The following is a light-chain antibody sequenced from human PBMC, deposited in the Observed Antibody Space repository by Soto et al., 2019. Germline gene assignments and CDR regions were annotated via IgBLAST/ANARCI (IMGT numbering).Light chain of an antibody. Sequence: EIVLTQSPATLSLSPGERATLSCRASQSVSSYLAWYQQKSGQAPRLLIYDASNRATGIPARFSGSGSGTDVTLTISSLEAEDFAVYYCQQRRSWPRAFGQGTKVEFK. V-gene: IGKV3-11*01. J-gene: IGKJ1*01. CDR3: QQRRSWPRA. CDR2: DAS. CDR1: QSVSSY.